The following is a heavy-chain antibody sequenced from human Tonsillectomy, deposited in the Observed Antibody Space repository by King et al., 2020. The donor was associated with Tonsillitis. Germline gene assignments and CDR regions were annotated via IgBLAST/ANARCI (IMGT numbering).Heavy chain of an antibody. V-gene: IGHV3-21*01. CDR3: ARGSNGMFVY. Sequence: VQLVESGGGLVKPGGSLRLSCAASGFTFSTYSMNWVRQAPGKGLEWVSSISDSSSYIFHADSVKGRFTISRDNAKNSLYLQMNSLRVEDTALYYCARGSNGMFVYWGQGTLVTVSS. CDR2: ISDSSSYI. D-gene: IGHD2-8*01. CDR1: GFTFSTYS. J-gene: IGHJ4*02.